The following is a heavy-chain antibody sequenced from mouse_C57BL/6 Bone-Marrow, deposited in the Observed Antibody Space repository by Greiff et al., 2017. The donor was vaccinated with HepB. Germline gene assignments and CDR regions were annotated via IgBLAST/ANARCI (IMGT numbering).Heavy chain of an antibody. V-gene: IGHV5-4*01. J-gene: IGHJ4*01. D-gene: IGHD2-5*01. CDR3: ARDDYSNPY. CDR2: ISDGGSYT. CDR1: GFTFSSYA. Sequence: EVQGVESGVGLVKPGGSLKLSCAASGFTFSSYAMSWVRQTPEKRLEWVATISDGGSYTYYPDNVKGRFTISRDNAKNNLYLQMSHLKSEDTAMYYCARDDYSNPYWGQGTSVTVSS.